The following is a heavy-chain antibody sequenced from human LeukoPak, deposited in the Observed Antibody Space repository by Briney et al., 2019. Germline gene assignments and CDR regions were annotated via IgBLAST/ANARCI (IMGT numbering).Heavy chain of an antibody. D-gene: IGHD6-19*01. CDR3: ARSVVAGTFDY. Sequence: SETLSLTCTVSGGSISNYYWSWIRQPPGRGLEWIAYIYPSGSINYNPSLKSRVTISIDTSKNQFSVKLSSVTAADTAIYYCARSVVAGTFDYWGQGTLVTVSS. CDR2: IYPSGSI. CDR1: GGSISNYY. V-gene: IGHV4-59*01. J-gene: IGHJ4*02.